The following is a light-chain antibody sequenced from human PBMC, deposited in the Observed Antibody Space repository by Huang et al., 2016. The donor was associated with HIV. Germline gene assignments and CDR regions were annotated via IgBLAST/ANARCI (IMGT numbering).Light chain of an antibody. CDR3: QQYNKWPPYT. CDR2: GAS. Sequence: VMTQSPATLSVSPGERATRSCRASESILRNVAWYQQRPGQPPRLLIYGASVRLPGIPDRFRGSGSGTEVSLTISSLQSEDFAVYYCQQYNKWPPYTYGQGTKLEIK. J-gene: IGKJ2*01. V-gene: IGKV3-15*01. CDR1: ESILRN.